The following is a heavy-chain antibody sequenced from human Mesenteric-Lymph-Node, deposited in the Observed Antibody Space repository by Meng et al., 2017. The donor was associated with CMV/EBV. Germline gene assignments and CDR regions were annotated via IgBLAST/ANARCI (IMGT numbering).Heavy chain of an antibody. CDR3: ATGNSYGPNY. CDR2: MNPSDGTT. J-gene: IGHJ4*02. CDR1: GYTFTTYY. V-gene: IGHV1-46*01. Sequence: ASVKVSCKASGYTFTTYYVHWVRQAPGQGLESMGIMNPSDGTTSYAQNFQGRVTMTSDTSTTTVYMDLSNLKPEDTAVYYCATGNSYGPNYWGQGTLVTVSS. D-gene: IGHD5-18*01.